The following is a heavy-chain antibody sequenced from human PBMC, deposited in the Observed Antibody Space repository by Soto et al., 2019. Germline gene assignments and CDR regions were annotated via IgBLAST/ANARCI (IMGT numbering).Heavy chain of an antibody. D-gene: IGHD4-17*01. J-gene: IGHJ4*02. CDR1: GLTFTNYW. CDR2: INSDESTT. CDR3: ALSHTVTTDY. V-gene: IGHV3-74*01. Sequence: EVPLVESGGGLVQPGGSLRLSCAASGLTFTNYWMHWVRQAPGKGLVWVSRINSDESTTNYADSVKGRFTISRDNAKNTLYLQMNSLRAEDTAVYYCALSHTVTTDYWGQGTLVTVSS.